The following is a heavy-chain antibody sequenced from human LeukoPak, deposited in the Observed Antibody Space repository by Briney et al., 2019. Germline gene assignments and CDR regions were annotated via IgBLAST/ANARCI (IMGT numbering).Heavy chain of an antibody. CDR3: ARDRESGYDYVDGMDV. D-gene: IGHD5-12*01. Sequence: ASVKVSCKASGYTFTSYYMHWVRQAPGQGLEWMGIINPSGGSTSYAQKFQGRVTMTRDTSTSTVYMELSSLRSEDTAVYYCARDRESGYDYVDGMDVWGQGTTVTVSS. CDR2: INPSGGST. V-gene: IGHV1-46*01. J-gene: IGHJ6*02. CDR1: GYTFTSYY.